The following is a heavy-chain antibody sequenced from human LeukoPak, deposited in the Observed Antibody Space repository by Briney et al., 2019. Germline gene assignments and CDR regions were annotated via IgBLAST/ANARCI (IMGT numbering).Heavy chain of an antibody. CDR1: GYTFTSYG. Sequence: GASVKVSCKASGYTFTSYGISWVRQAPGQGLEWMGWISAYNGNTNYAQKPQGRVTMTTDTSTSTAYMELRSLRSDDTAVYYCARGRPVLRYFDWLLGHFDYWGQGTLVTVSS. J-gene: IGHJ4*02. CDR2: ISAYNGNT. V-gene: IGHV1-18*01. CDR3: ARGRPVLRYFDWLLGHFDY. D-gene: IGHD3-9*01.